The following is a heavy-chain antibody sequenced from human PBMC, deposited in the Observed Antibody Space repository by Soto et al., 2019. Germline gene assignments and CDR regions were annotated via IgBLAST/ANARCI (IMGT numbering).Heavy chain of an antibody. CDR3: ARGSIAVAVTPPLDY. V-gene: IGHV4-34*01. D-gene: IGHD6-19*01. CDR1: GGSFSGYY. Sequence: SETLSLTCAVYGGSFSGYYWSWILQPPGKGLEYIGEINHSGSTTYNPSLRSRLTISVDTSKNQFSLKLSSVTAADTALYYCARGSIAVAVTPPLDYWGQGTLVTVSS. CDR2: INHSGST. J-gene: IGHJ4*02.